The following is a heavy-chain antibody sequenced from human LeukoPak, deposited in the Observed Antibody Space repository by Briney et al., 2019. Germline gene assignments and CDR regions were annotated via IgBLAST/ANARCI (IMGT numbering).Heavy chain of an antibody. CDR1: GFTLSNYP. V-gene: IGHV3-23*01. CDR2: ISGGGDFI. D-gene: IGHD6-6*01. J-gene: IGHJ4*02. CDR3: ARVEGSSLSRARFDY. Sequence: GGSLRLSCAASGFTLSNYPGNWVRQAPGKGLEWVSAISGGGDFIYYAESVKGRFTISRDNSKSTVYLQMNSLRAEDTAIYYCARVEGSSLSRARFDYWGPGTLVTVSS.